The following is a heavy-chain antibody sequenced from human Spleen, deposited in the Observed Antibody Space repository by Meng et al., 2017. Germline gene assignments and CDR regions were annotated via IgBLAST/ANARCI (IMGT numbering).Heavy chain of an antibody. J-gene: IGHJ3*02. CDR2: FNPSGRGGTT. Sequence: ASVKVSCKASGYTFTSYYIHWVRQAPGQGLEWMGIFNPSGRGGTTSHAQKFQGRVTMTTDTSTSTVYMELSSLRSEDTAVYYCARRYYCGNPPAFDIWGQGTMVTVSS. V-gene: IGHV1-46*01. CDR3: ARRYYCGNPPAFDI. D-gene: IGHD4-23*01. CDR1: GYTFTSYY.